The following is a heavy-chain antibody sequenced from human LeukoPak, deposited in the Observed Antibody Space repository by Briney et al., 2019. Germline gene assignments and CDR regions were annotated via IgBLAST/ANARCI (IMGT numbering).Heavy chain of an antibody. D-gene: IGHD5-24*01. Sequence: SETLSLTCTVSGGSISSSGYYWGWIRQPPGKGLEWIGSIYYSGSIYSNPSLKSRVTISVDTSKNQFSLKLSSVTAADTAVFYCARWVATLDFWGQGTLVTVSS. CDR1: GGSISSSGYY. J-gene: IGHJ4*02. V-gene: IGHV4-39*01. CDR3: ARWVATLDF. CDR2: IYYSGSI.